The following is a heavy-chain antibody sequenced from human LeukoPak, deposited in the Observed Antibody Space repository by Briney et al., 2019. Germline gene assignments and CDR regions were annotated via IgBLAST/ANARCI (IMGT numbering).Heavy chain of an antibody. Sequence: ASVKVSCKASGYTFTSYYMHWVRQAPGQGLEWMGIINPSGGSTSYAQKFQGRVTMTRDTSTSTVYMELSSLRSEDTAVYYCARDGGGRSGSYEFDYWGQGTLATVSS. CDR3: ARDGGGRSGSYEFDY. V-gene: IGHV1-46*01. J-gene: IGHJ4*02. CDR1: GYTFTSYY. D-gene: IGHD1-26*01. CDR2: INPSGGST.